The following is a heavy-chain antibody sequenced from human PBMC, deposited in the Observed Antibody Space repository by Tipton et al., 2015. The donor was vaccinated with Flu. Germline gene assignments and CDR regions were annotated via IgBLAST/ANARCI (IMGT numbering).Heavy chain of an antibody. CDR2: ISGSGGST. Sequence: SLRLSCAASGFTFSSYAMSWVRQAPGKGLEWVSAISGSGGSTYYADSVKGRFTISRDNAKNSLYLQMNSLRAEDTAVYYCAAGGDFWSGYYDDYWGQGTLVTVSS. V-gene: IGHV3-23*01. CDR3: AAGGDFWSGYYDDY. J-gene: IGHJ4*02. CDR1: GFTFSSYA. D-gene: IGHD3-3*01.